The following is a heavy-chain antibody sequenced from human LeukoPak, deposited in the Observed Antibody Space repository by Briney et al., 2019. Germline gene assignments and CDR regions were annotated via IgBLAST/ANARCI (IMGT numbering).Heavy chain of an antibody. V-gene: IGHV3-15*01. J-gene: IGHJ3*02. CDR2: IKSKTDGGTT. CDR3: TTDGADYVWGSYLGDAFDI. Sequence: PGRSLRLSCAASGFTFSSYGMHWVRQAPGKGLEWVGRIKSKTDGGTTDYAAPVKGRFTISRDDSKNTLYLQMNSLKTEDTAVYYCTTDGADYVWGSYLGDAFDIWGQGTMVTVSS. D-gene: IGHD3-16*02. CDR1: GFTFSSYG.